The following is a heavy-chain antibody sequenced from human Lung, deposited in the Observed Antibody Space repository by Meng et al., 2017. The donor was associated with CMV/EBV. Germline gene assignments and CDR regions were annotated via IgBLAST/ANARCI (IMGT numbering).Heavy chain of an antibody. V-gene: IGHV1-2*02. Sequence: SXXVSXXASGYNFTGYYIHWVRQAPGQGLEWMGWINSNSGGTNYAQKFQGRITMTGDTSIATAYMELSRLRSDDMAVYHCARVKRYCTGGTCSSTGYYGMDVXGQGXTVTVSS. CDR3: ARVKRYCTGGTCSSTGYYGMDV. CDR1: GYNFTGYY. D-gene: IGHD2-15*01. CDR2: INSNSGGT. J-gene: IGHJ6*02.